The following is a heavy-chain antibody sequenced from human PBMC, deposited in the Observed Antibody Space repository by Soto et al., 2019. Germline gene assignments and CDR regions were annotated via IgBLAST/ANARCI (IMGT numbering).Heavy chain of an antibody. CDR3: ARGFTYGMDV. V-gene: IGHV3-33*01. Sequence: QVQVVESGGGVVQPGRSLRLSCAASGFTFSSYGMHWVRQAPGKGLEWVAMIWYDGSKKYYADSVRGRFTISRDNSKNTLYLQMNSLRDEDTAVYYCARGFTYGMDVWGQGTTVTVSS. J-gene: IGHJ6*02. CDR1: GFTFSSYG. CDR2: IWYDGSKK.